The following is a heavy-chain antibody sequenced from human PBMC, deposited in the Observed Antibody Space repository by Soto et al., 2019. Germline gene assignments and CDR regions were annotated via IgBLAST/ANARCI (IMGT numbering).Heavy chain of an antibody. CDR3: ARAEPRVVTATPHFDY. V-gene: IGHV1-69*06. Sequence: QVQLVQSGAEVKKPGSSVKVSCKASGGTFSSYAISWVRQAPGQGLEWMGGIIPIFGTANYAQKFQGRVTITADKATSTAYMELSSLRSEDPAVYYCARAEPRVVTATPHFDYWGQGTLVTVSS. D-gene: IGHD2-21*02. CDR1: GGTFSSYA. J-gene: IGHJ4*02. CDR2: IIPIFGTA.